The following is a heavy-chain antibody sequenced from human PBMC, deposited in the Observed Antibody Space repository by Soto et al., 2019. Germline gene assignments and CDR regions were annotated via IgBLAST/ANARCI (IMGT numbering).Heavy chain of an antibody. CDR2: IIPVFGTT. Sequence: QGQLVQSGPEVKKPGSSVKVSCKDSGGLFSSFAISWVRQAPGQGLEWLGGIIPVFGTTNYAEKFQGRVTITADESTITAYMELSSLRSGDTAMYYCARGGGPYVWFNEFWGQGTLITVPS. D-gene: IGHD3-16*01. CDR3: ARGGGPYVWFNEF. V-gene: IGHV1-69*01. J-gene: IGHJ4*02. CDR1: GGLFSSFA.